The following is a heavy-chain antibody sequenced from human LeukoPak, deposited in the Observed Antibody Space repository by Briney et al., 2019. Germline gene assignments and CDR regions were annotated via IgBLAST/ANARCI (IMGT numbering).Heavy chain of an antibody. CDR1: GFTFSSYS. D-gene: IGHD3-3*01. CDR2: ISYDGSDK. V-gene: IGHV3-30-3*01. Sequence: TGGSLRLSCAASGFTFSSYSMPWVRQAPGKGLEWVAVISYDGSDKYYADSVKGRFTISRDNSKNTLYLQMNSLRAEDTAAYYCARDRTPYYDFWSGRHPPPSYGMDVWGQGTTVTVSS. CDR3: ARDRTPYYDFWSGRHPPPSYGMDV. J-gene: IGHJ6*02.